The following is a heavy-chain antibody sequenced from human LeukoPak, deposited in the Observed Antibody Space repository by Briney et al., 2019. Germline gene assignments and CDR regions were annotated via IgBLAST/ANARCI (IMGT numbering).Heavy chain of an antibody. Sequence: GGSLRLSCAASGFTFSTYWMSWVRQAPGKGLEWVANIKQDGSKIYYVDSVKGRFTISRDNAKNSLYLQMNSLRAEDTAVYYCARDLPYCSSTSCYFSVYYYYMDVWGKGTTVTVSS. CDR2: IKQDGSKI. D-gene: IGHD2-2*01. CDR3: ARDLPYCSSTSCYFSVYYYYMDV. J-gene: IGHJ6*03. CDR1: GFTFSTYW. V-gene: IGHV3-7*01.